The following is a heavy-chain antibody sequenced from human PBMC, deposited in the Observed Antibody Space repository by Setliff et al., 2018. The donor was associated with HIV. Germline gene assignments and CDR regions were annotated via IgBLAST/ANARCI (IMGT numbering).Heavy chain of an antibody. CDR2: IIPIFGTA. J-gene: IGHJ4*02. CDR1: GGTFRNYA. D-gene: IGHD2-21*02. V-gene: IGHV1-69*13. CDR3: AAGYCGGDCYSRQSYFDY. Sequence: GASVKVSCKASGGTFRNYAISWVRQAPGQGLEWMGGIIPIFGTANYAQKFQGRVTITADESTSTAYMELSSLRSEDTAVYYCAAGYCGGDCYSRQSYFDYWGQGTLVTVSS.